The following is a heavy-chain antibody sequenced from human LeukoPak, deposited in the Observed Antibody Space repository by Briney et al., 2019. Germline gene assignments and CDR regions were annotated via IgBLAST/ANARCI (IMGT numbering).Heavy chain of an antibody. Sequence: PSETLSLTCTVSGYSISSGYYWGWIRQPPGKGLEWIGSIYHSGSTYYNPSLKSRVTISVDTSKNQFSLKLSSVTAADTAVYYCARVCGYSSSWYVRGRPYYVDVWGKGTTVTVSS. CDR2: IYHSGST. D-gene: IGHD6-13*01. J-gene: IGHJ6*03. CDR3: ARVCGYSSSWYVRGRPYYVDV. CDR1: GYSISSGYY. V-gene: IGHV4-38-2*02.